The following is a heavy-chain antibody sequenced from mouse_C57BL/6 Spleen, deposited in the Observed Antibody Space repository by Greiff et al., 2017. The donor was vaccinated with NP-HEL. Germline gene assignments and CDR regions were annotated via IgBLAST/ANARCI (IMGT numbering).Heavy chain of an antibody. CDR3: ARQGRRGFDY. CDR1: GYTFTDYN. Sequence: EVQLQQSGPELVKPGASVKMSCKASGYTFTDYNMHWVKQSHGKSLEWIGYINPNNGGTSYNQKFKGKATLPVKQSSSTADMELRSLTSEDSAVYYCARQGRRGFDYWGQGTTLTVSS. V-gene: IGHV1-22*01. CDR2: INPNNGGT. D-gene: IGHD3-3*01. J-gene: IGHJ2*01.